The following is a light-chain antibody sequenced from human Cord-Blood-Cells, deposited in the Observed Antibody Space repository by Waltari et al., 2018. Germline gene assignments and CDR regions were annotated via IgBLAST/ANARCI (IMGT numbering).Light chain of an antibody. V-gene: IGKV4-1*01. CDR3: QQYYSTPLT. CDR1: QSVLYSSNNKNY. Sequence: DIVMTQSPDSLAVSLGERASINCESSQSVLYSSNNKNYLAWSQQKQGQPPKLLIYWASTRESGVPDRFSGSGSGTDFTLTISSLQAEDVAVYYCQQYYSTPLTFGGGTKVEIK. CDR2: WAS. J-gene: IGKJ4*01.